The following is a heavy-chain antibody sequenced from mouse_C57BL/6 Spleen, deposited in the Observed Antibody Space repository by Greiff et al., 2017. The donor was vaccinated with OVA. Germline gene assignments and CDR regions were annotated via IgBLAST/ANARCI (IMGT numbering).Heavy chain of an antibody. V-gene: IGHV1-82*01. CDR3: ANYGSSWYFDV. CDR1: GYAFSSSW. Sequence: HVQLQQSGPELVKPGASVKISCKASGYAFSSSWLNLVKQRPGKGLEWIGRLYPGDGDTNYNGKFKGKATLTADKSSSTAYMQLSSLTSEDAAVYVCANYGSSWYFDVWGTGTTVTVSS. CDR2: LYPGDGDT. D-gene: IGHD1-1*01. J-gene: IGHJ1*03.